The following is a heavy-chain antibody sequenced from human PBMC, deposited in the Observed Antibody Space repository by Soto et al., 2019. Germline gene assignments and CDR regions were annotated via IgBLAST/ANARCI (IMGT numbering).Heavy chain of an antibody. V-gene: IGHV1-18*04. D-gene: IGHD1-26*01. CDR1: GYTFTSYG. J-gene: IGHJ4*02. CDR2: ISAYNGNT. Sequence: QVQLVQSGAEVKKPGASVKVSCKASGYTFTSYGISWVRQAPGQGLDWMGWISAYNGNTKYAQDLQGRVTMTTDTSTSTAYMELRSLRSDDTAMYYCAKATWVEWELRGGFDYWGQGTLVIVSS. CDR3: AKATWVEWELRGGFDY.